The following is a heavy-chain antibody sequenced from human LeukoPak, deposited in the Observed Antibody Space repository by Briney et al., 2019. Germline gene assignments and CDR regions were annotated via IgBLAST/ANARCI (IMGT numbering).Heavy chain of an antibody. J-gene: IGHJ4*02. Sequence: ASVKVSCEASGYTFTGYYMHWVRQAPGQGLEWMGWINPNSGGTNYAQKFQGRVTMTRDTSISTAYMELSRLRSDDTAVYYCARGGGYCSSTSCYEDYWGQGTLVTVSS. V-gene: IGHV1-2*02. CDR1: GYTFTGYY. D-gene: IGHD2-2*03. CDR3: ARGGGYCSSTSCYEDY. CDR2: INPNSGGT.